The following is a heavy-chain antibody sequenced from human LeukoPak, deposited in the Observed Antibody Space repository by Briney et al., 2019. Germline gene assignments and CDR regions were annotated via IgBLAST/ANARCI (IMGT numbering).Heavy chain of an antibody. CDR1: GGSISSYY. Sequence: SETLSLTCTVSGGSISSYYWSWIRQPPGKGLEWIGYIYYSGSTNYNPSLKSRATISLDTSKNELSLKLHSVTAADTAIYYCVKGDGRAGYTSETRGQGTLVTVSS. CDR3: VKGDGRAGYTSET. J-gene: IGHJ4*02. D-gene: IGHD3-9*01. CDR2: IYYSGST. V-gene: IGHV4-59*08.